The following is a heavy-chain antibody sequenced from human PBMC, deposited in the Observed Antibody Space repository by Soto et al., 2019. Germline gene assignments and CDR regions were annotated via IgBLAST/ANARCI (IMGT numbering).Heavy chain of an antibody. J-gene: IGHJ5*02. CDR1: GGSINSYY. Sequence: QVQLQESGPGLVKPSETLSLTCTVSGGSINSYYWSWIRQPPGKGLEWIGYIYYSGSTNYNPSLTSRITISADTSKNQFSLKLSSATAADTAVYYCARHISSGTNIGSIRSVDPGGQGTLVTVSS. D-gene: IGHD1-7*01. CDR2: IYYSGST. V-gene: IGHV4-59*08. CDR3: ARHISSGTNIGSIRSVDP.